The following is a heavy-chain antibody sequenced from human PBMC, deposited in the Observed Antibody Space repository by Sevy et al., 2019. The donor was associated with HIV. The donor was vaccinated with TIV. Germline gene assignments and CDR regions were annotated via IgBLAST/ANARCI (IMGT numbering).Heavy chain of an antibody. CDR3: AKTVNSGGGVVPAANYYYYGMDV. CDR2: IDGKGRST. Sequence: GGSLRLSCAASGFTFSSYAMSWVRQAPGKGLEWVSAIDGKGRSTHYADSVKGRLTISRDNSKNTLYLQMNSLRAEDTAVYYCAKTVNSGGGVVPAANYYYYGMDVWGQGTTVTVSS. J-gene: IGHJ6*02. CDR1: GFTFSSYA. D-gene: IGHD2-2*01. V-gene: IGHV3-23*01.